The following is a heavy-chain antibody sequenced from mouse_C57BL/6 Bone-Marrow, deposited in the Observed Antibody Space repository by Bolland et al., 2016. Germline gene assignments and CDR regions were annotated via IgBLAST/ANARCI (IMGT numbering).Heavy chain of an antibody. V-gene: IGHV1-53*01. CDR2: NPSNGGT. Sequence: NPSNGGTNYNEKFKSKATLTVDKSSSTAYMQLSSLTSEDSAVYYSARGDGYYGGFAYWGQGTLV. CDR3: ARGDGYYGGFAY. D-gene: IGHD2-3*01. J-gene: IGHJ3*01.